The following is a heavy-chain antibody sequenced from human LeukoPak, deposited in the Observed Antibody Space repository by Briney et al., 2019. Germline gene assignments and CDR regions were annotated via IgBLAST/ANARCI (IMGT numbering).Heavy chain of an antibody. J-gene: IGHJ3*02. CDR2: ISSSSSYI. Sequence: GGSLRLSCAASGFTFSSYSMNWVRQAPGKGLEWVSSISSSSSYIYYADSVKGRFTHSRDNAKNSLYLQMNSLRAEDTALYYCAKSLFTSAHGSGRAFDIWGQGTMVTVSS. D-gene: IGHD3-10*01. CDR1: GFTFSSYS. CDR3: AKSLFTSAHGSGRAFDI. V-gene: IGHV3-21*04.